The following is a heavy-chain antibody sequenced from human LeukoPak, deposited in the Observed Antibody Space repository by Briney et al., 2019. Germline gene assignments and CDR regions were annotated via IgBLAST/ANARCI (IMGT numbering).Heavy chain of an antibody. Sequence: GGSLRLSCAASGFTFSSYAMSWVRQAPGKGLEWVSAISGSGGSTYYADSAKGRFTISRDNSKNTLYLQMNSLRAEDTAVYYCAKHRIVVVPAAMGTWGQGTLVTVSS. D-gene: IGHD2-2*01. CDR3: AKHRIVVVPAAMGT. CDR1: GFTFSSYA. V-gene: IGHV3-23*01. CDR2: ISGSGGST. J-gene: IGHJ5*02.